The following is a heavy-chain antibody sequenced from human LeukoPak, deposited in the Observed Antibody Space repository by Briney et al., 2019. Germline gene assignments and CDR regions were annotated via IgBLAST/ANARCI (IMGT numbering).Heavy chain of an antibody. Sequence: GSLRLSCAASGFTFSSYGMHWVRQAPGKGLEWVAVISYDGSNKYYADSVKGRFTISRDNSKNTLYLQMNSLRAEDTAIYSCARPRLEYCSGGSCFDAFDIWGQGTMVTVSS. CDR3: ARPRLEYCSGGSCFDAFDI. D-gene: IGHD2-15*01. J-gene: IGHJ3*02. V-gene: IGHV3-30*03. CDR2: ISYDGSNK. CDR1: GFTFSSYG.